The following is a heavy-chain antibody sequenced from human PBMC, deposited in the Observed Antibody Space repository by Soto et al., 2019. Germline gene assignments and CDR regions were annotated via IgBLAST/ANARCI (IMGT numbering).Heavy chain of an antibody. CDR2: IIPLFGKA. J-gene: IGHJ4*02. D-gene: IGHD3-22*01. CDR3: ARDGTLYDSSGYYYLY. V-gene: IGHV1-69*13. Sequence: SVKVSCKASGGTFSRYAISWVRQAPGQGLEWMGGIIPLFGKANYAQKFQGRVTITADESTSTAYMELSSLRSEDTAVYYCARDGTLYDSSGYYYLYWGQGTLVTVSS. CDR1: GGTFSRYA.